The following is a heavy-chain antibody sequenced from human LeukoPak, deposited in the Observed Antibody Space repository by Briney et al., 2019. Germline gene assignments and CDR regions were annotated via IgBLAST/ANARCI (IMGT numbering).Heavy chain of an antibody. V-gene: IGHV4-59*08. Sequence: SETLSLTCTVSGGSISSYYWSWIRQPPGKGLEWLGYIYYSGSTNYNPSLKSRVTISVEPSKNQFSLKLSSVTAADTAVYYCAIIAARLGVDYWGQGTLVTVSS. D-gene: IGHD6-6*01. CDR2: IYYSGST. CDR3: AIIAARLGVDY. J-gene: IGHJ4*02. CDR1: GGSISSYY.